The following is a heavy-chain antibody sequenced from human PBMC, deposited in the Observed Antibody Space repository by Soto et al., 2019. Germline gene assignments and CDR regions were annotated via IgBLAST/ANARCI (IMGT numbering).Heavy chain of an antibody. CDR2: IYYTGST. D-gene: IGHD1-7*01. Sequence: TLSLTCTVSGGSISSGGYYWSWIRQHPGKGLDWIGYIYYTGSTNYNPSLKSRVTISVDTSKNQFSLNLSSVTAADTAVYYCARTRASNYLYYMDVWGQGTTVTDSS. CDR3: ARTRASNYLYYMDV. CDR1: GGSISSGGYY. J-gene: IGHJ6*02. V-gene: IGHV4-31*03.